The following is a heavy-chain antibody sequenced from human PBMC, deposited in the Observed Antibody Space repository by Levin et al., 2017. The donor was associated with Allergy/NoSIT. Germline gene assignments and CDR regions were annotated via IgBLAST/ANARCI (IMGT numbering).Heavy chain of an antibody. CDR2: ISGSGGST. D-gene: IGHD6-6*01. CDR1: GFTFSSYA. V-gene: IGHV3-23*01. J-gene: IGHJ6*02. Sequence: GGSLRLSCAASGFTFSSYAMSWVRQAPGKGLEWVSAISGSGGSTYYADSVKGRFTISRDNSKNTLYLQMNSLRAEDTAVYYCAKDQTSGSIAARPSFNYYYGMDVWGQGTTVTVSS. CDR3: AKDQTSGSIAARPSFNYYYGMDV.